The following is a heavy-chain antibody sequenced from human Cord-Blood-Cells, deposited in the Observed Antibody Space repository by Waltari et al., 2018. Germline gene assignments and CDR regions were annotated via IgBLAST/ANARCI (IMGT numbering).Heavy chain of an antibody. V-gene: IGHV4-31*03. Sequence: QVQLQESGPGLVKPSQTLSLTCTVSGGSISSGGYYWSWIRQPPGKGLEWIGYIYYSGSTYYNPSLKSRVTISVDTSKNQFSLKLSSVTAADTAVYYCARDRYCSSTSCYAFDIWGQGTMVTVSS. D-gene: IGHD2-2*01. CDR2: IYYSGST. J-gene: IGHJ3*02. CDR3: ARDRYCSSTSCYAFDI. CDR1: GGSISSGGYY.